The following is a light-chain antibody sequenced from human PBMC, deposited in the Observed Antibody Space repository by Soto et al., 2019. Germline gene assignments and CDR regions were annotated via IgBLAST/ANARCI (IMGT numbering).Light chain of an antibody. Sequence: EIVMTQSPATLSVSPGERATLSCRASQSVSSYLAWYQQKPGQAPSLLIYGASSRATGIPDRFSGSGSGTDFTLTISRLEPEDFAVYYCQQYGSSPWTFGQGTKVDI. J-gene: IGKJ1*01. CDR1: QSVSSY. V-gene: IGKV3-20*01. CDR3: QQYGSSPWT. CDR2: GAS.